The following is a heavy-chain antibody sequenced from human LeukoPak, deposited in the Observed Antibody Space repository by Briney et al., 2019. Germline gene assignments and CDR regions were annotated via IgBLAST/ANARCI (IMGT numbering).Heavy chain of an antibody. CDR1: GYTFTSYG. J-gene: IGHJ6*02. Sequence: GASVKVSCKASGYTFTSYGISWVRQAPGQGLEWMGWISAYNGNTNYAQKLQGRVTMTTDTSTSTAYMELRSLRSDDTAVYYCARDDIHFSSSSWDYGMDVWGQGTTVTVSS. D-gene: IGHD6-6*01. V-gene: IGHV1-18*01. CDR2: ISAYNGNT. CDR3: ARDDIHFSSSSWDYGMDV.